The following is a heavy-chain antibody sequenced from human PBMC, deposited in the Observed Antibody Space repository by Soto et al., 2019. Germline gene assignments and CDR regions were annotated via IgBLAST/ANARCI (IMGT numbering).Heavy chain of an antibody. D-gene: IGHD4-17*01. CDR1: GGSISSGNYY. J-gene: IGHJ4*02. Sequence: SETLSLTCTVSGGSISSGNYYWSWIRQPPGEGLEWIGFISYSGTTHYSASLRSRVSISVDTSKNQFSLDLSSVTAADTAVYYCATMGTPVTGLYYFDYWGQGILVTVSS. CDR3: ATMGTPVTGLYYFDY. CDR2: ISYSGTT. V-gene: IGHV4-30-4*01.